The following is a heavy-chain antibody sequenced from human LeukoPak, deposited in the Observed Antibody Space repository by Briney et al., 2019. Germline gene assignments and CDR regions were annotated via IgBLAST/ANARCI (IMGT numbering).Heavy chain of an antibody. V-gene: IGHV1-69*05. CDR2: IIPIFGTA. J-gene: IGHJ4*02. CDR1: GVTFSSYA. D-gene: IGHD7-27*01. Sequence: SVKVSCKASGVTFSSYAISLVRQAPGQGLEWMGGIIPIFGTANYAQKFQGRVTITTDESTSTAYMELSGLRAEDTAVYYCARQNWGNFDYWGQGTLVTVSS. CDR3: ARQNWGNFDY.